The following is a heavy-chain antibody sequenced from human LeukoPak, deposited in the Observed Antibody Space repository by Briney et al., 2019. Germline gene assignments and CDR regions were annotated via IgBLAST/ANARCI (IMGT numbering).Heavy chain of an antibody. CDR1: GASLTSYY. D-gene: IGHD4-23*01. Sequence: SETLSLTCSVSGASLTSYYWSWIRQPPGKGLEWIGYIYYSGSTNYNPSLKSRVTISVDTSKNQFSLKLSSVTAADTAVYYCARGLEVTDYWGQGTLVTVSS. V-gene: IGHV4-59*01. CDR3: ARGLEVTDY. J-gene: IGHJ4*02. CDR2: IYYSGST.